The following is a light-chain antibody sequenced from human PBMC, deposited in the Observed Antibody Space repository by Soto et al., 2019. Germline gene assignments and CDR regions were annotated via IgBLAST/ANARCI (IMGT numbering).Light chain of an antibody. CDR1: QSVRSSY. CDR2: GAS. V-gene: IGKV3-20*01. Sequence: EVVLTQSPGTLSLSPGERATLSCRASQSVRSSYLAWYQQKPGQSPRLVIYGASSRATGIPDRFSGSGSGTDFTLNINRLEPEDFAVYYCQQYGSSPLFSFGPGTKV. CDR3: QQYGSSPLFS. J-gene: IGKJ3*01.